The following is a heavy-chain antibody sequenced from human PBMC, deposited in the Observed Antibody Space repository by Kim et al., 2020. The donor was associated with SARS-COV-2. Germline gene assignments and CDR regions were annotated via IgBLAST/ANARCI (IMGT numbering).Heavy chain of an antibody. J-gene: IGHJ4*02. D-gene: IGHD6-19*01. Sequence: SETLSLTCTVSGGSISSSSYYWGWIRQPPGKGLEWIGSIYYSGSTYYNPSLKSRVTISVDTSKNQFSLKLSSVTAADTAVYYCAGSGWVDYWGQGTLVTVSS. V-gene: IGHV4-39*01. CDR2: IYYSGST. CDR3: AGSGWVDY. CDR1: GGSISSSSYY.